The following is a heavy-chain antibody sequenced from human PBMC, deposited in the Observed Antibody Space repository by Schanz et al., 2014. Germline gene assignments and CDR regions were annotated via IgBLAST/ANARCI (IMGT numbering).Heavy chain of an antibody. D-gene: IGHD2-15*01. CDR3: ATCSGGTCHAKPVLDN. CDR1: GGTFVTFF. J-gene: IGHJ4*02. V-gene: IGHV1-69*04. CDR2: ISPLLGVA. Sequence: QVYLVQSGAEVKEPGSSVKVSCKPSGGTFVTFFFTWVRQAPGQGPQWMGRISPLLGVANYSQEFQGRLTITADTSTSTAYMELSSLRSEDTAVYYCATCSGGTCHAKPVLDNWGQGTLVTVSS.